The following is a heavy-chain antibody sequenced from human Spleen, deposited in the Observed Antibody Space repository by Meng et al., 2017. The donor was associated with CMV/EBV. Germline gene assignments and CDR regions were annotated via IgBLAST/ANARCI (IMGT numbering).Heavy chain of an antibody. J-gene: IGHJ4*02. D-gene: IGHD5-18*01. Sequence: SETLSLTCAVYGGSFSGYYWSWIRQPPGKGLEWIGEINHSGSTNYNPSLKSRVTISVDTSKNQFSLKLSSVTAADTAVYYCARGRGYSYERVNWGQGTLVTVSS. CDR3: ARGRGYSYERVN. CDR1: GGSFSGYY. CDR2: INHSGST. V-gene: IGHV4-34*01.